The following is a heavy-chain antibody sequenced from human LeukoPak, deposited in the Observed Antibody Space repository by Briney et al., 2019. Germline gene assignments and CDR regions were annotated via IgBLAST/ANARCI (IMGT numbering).Heavy chain of an antibody. D-gene: IGHD6-19*01. CDR3: ARDSAPAVAGTLPGY. CDR2: INPNYGGT. CDR1: GYTFTSYN. V-gene: IGHV1-2*02. J-gene: IGHJ4*02. Sequence: GPSVTVSCTASGYTFTSYNMHWVRQAPGPGLEWLGWINPNYGGTNYAKKFQGRVTMTRDTSISTAYMELSRLRSDDTAVYYCARDSAPAVAGTLPGYWGQGTLVAVSS.